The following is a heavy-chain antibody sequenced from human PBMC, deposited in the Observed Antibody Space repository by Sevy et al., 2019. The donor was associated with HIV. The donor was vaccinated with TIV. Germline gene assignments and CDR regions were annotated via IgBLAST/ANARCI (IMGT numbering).Heavy chain of an antibody. CDR1: GGSITSLY. Sequence: GSLRLSCTVSGGSITSLYWNWIRQPPGKGLEWIANIYYNAHINYNPSRKSRVTFSLDTSKNQFSLRRSSVTAADTAMYYCAGENAWGRGYSWGQGTLVTVSS. CDR2: IYYNAHI. V-gene: IGHV4-59*08. J-gene: IGHJ4*02. CDR3: AGENAWGRGYS. D-gene: IGHD1-26*01.